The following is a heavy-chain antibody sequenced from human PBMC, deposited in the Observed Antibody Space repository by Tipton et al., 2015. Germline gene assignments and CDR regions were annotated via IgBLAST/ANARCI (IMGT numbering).Heavy chain of an antibody. CDR1: GGSISSSSYY. V-gene: IGHV4-39*07. J-gene: IGHJ5*02. Sequence: TLSLTCTVSGGSISSSSYYWDWIRQPPGKGLEWIGSIYYSGSTNYNPSLKSRVTISMDTSNNHFSLKLTSATAADTAVYYCARAGSCTVGSCSFNWFDPWGQGTLVTVSS. CDR3: ARAGSCTVGSCSFNWFDP. D-gene: IGHD2-15*01. CDR2: IYYSGST.